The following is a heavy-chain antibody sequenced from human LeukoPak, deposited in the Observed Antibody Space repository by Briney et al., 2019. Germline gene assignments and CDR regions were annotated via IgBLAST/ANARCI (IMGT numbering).Heavy chain of an antibody. CDR1: GYTFTGYY. J-gene: IGHJ4*02. CDR2: IIPIFGTA. V-gene: IGHV1-69*13. D-gene: IGHD3-10*01. Sequence: ASVKVSCKASGYTFTGYYMHWVRQAPGQGLEWMGGIIPIFGTANYAQKFQGRVTITADESTSTAYMELSSLRSEDTAVYHCARAYYGSGSYDYWGQGTLVTVSS. CDR3: ARAYYGSGSYDY.